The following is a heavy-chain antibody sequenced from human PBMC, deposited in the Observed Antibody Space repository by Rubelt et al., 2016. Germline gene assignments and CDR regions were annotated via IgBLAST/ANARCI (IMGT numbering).Heavy chain of an antibody. CDR2: IYSDGST. J-gene: IGHJ4*02. V-gene: IGHV4-39*01. D-gene: IGHD6-19*01. CDR1: GGSISRSGYY. Sequence: QLQLQESGPGLVKPSETLSLTCTVSGGSISRSGYYWGWIRQPPGQGLAWIGNIYSDGSTYYNPSHKSRVTISVDTTQNTSKTVFSLKPWLGTAAETAVDYCARRGYNSGHSYLDFWGQGTLVTVSS. CDR3: ARRGYNSGHSYLDF.